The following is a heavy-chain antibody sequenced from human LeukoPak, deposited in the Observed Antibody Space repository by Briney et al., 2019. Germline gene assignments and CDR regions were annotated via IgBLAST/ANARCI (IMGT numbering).Heavy chain of an antibody. V-gene: IGHV3-23*01. Sequence: PGGSLRLSCAASGFTFSSFAMSWVRQAPGKGLEWVSVSLISGSGGDSGGSTYYADPVKGRFTISRDDSNNTLYLQMSSLRVEDTAVYYCAKHRSGIAASGSNYWGQGALVSVSS. D-gene: IGHD6-13*01. J-gene: IGHJ4*02. CDR2: ISGSGGDSGGST. CDR1: GFTFSSFA. CDR3: AKHRSGIAASGSNY.